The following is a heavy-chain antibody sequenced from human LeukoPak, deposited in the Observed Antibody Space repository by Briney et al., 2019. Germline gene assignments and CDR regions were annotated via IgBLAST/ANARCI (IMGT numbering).Heavy chain of an antibody. J-gene: IGHJ6*03. CDR3: ARIPYGKYYDSSYYYYMDV. V-gene: IGHV4-30-4*01. D-gene: IGHD3-22*01. CDR1: GGSISSGDYY. Sequence: SQTLSLTCTVSGGSISSGDYYWSWIRQPPGKGLEWIGYIYYSGSTYYNPSLKSRVTISVDTSKNQFSLKLSSVTAADTAVYYCARIPYGKYYDSSYYYYMDVWGKGTTVTVSS. CDR2: IYYSGST.